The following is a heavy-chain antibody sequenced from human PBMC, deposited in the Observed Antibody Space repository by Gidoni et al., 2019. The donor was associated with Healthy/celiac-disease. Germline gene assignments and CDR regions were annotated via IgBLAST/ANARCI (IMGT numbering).Heavy chain of an antibody. D-gene: IGHD6-19*01. J-gene: IGHJ4*02. Sequence: EVQLLESGGGLVQPGGSLRLPWAPSGFTFSSYAMSWVRQAPGKGLEWVSAISGSGGSTYYADSVKGRFTISRDNSKNTLYLQMNSLRAEDTAVYYCAKDPRAVAGFDYWGQGTLVTVSS. CDR2: ISGSGGST. CDR1: GFTFSSYA. V-gene: IGHV3-23*01. CDR3: AKDPRAVAGFDY.